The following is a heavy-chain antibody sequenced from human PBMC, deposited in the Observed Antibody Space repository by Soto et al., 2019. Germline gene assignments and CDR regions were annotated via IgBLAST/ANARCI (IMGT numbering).Heavy chain of an antibody. CDR3: ASLVDYGDYAFDF. CDR2: INHSGST. V-gene: IGHV4-34*01. CDR1: GGSFSGYY. J-gene: IGHJ4*02. D-gene: IGHD4-17*01. Sequence: QVQLQQWGAGLLKPSETLSLTCAVYGGSFSGYYWSWIRQPPGKGLEWIGEINHSGSTNYNPSLKSRVTIPVDTSKNQFSLKLSSVTAADTAVYYCASLVDYGDYAFDFWGQGTLVTVSS.